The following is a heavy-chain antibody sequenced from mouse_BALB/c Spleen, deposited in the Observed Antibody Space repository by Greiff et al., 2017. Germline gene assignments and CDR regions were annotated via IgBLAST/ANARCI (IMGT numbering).Heavy chain of an antibody. D-gene: IGHD2-2*01. J-gene: IGHJ1*01. V-gene: IGHV2-2*02. CDR3: ARNWGLRKGWYFDV. CDR2: IWSGGST. CDR1: GFSLTSYG. Sequence: VQLQESGPGLVQPSQSLSITCTVSGFSLTSYGVHWVRQSPGKGLEWLGVIWSGGSTDYNAAFISRLSISKDNSKSQVFFKMNSLQANDTAIYYCARNWGLRKGWYFDVWGAGTTVTVSS.